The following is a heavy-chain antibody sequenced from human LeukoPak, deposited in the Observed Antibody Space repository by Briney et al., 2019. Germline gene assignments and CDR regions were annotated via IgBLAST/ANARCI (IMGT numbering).Heavy chain of an antibody. CDR3: AKDGVVGARRNYMDV. J-gene: IGHJ6*03. CDR1: GFTFSSYS. D-gene: IGHD1-26*01. Sequence: GGSLRLSCAASGFTFSSYSMNWVRQAPGKGLEWVSSISSSSNYIYYADSVKGRFTISRDNSKNTLYLEMNSLRVEDTAVYYCAKDGVVGARRNYMDVWGKGTTVTISS. V-gene: IGHV3-21*04. CDR2: ISSSSNYI.